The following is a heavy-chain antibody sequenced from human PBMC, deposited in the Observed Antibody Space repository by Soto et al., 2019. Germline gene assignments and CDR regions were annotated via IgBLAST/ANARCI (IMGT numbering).Heavy chain of an antibody. CDR2: TMPIFGTA. J-gene: IGHJ5*02. CDR3: ARDKNHGDLDWFDP. V-gene: IGHV1-69*13. Sequence: SMEVFCRSSGGTFISESIIWVRQAPGQGLELMGGTMPIFGTANYGQKFQGRVTITADESTSTAYMELSSLRSEDTAVYYCARDKNHGDLDWFDPWGQGNVVIVSS. CDR1: GGTFISES.